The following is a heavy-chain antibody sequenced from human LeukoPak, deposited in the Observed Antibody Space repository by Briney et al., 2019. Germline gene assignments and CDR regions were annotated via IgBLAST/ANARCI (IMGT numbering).Heavy chain of an antibody. CDR1: GGSISSGGYY. CDR2: IYYSGST. V-gene: IGHV4-31*03. D-gene: IGHD3-3*01. Sequence: SETLSLTCTVSGGSISSGGYYWSWIRQHPGKGLEWIGYIYYSGSTYYNPSLKSRVSISVDTSKNQFSLKLSSVTAADTAVYYCARWIPYDFWSGYYGYYFDYWGQGTLVTVSS. J-gene: IGHJ4*02. CDR3: ARWIPYDFWSGYYGYYFDY.